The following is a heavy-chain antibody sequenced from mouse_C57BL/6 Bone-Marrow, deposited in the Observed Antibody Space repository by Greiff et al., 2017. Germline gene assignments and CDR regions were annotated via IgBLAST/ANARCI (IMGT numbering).Heavy chain of an antibody. J-gene: IGHJ3*01. CDR1: GFTFSSYT. Sequence: EVKVVESGGGLVKPGGSLKLSCAASGFTFSSYTMSWVRQTPEKRLEWVATISGGGGNTYYPDSVKGRFTISRDNAKNTLYLQMSSLRSEDTALYYCARHDYYGSSYGFAYWGQGTLVTVSA. D-gene: IGHD1-1*01. CDR3: ARHDYYGSSYGFAY. CDR2: ISGGGGNT. V-gene: IGHV5-9*01.